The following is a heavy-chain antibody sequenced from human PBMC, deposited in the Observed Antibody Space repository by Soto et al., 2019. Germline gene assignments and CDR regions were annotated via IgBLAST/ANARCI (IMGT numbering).Heavy chain of an antibody. Sequence: SETLSLTCTVSGGSISSGGYYWSWIRQHPGKGLEWIGYIYYSGSTYYNPSLKSRVTISVDTSKNQFSLKLSSVTAADTAVYYCATSSSSSGPDYWGQGTVVTVSS. CDR1: GGSISSGGYY. D-gene: IGHD6-6*01. V-gene: IGHV4-31*03. CDR3: ATSSSSSGPDY. J-gene: IGHJ4*02. CDR2: IYYSGST.